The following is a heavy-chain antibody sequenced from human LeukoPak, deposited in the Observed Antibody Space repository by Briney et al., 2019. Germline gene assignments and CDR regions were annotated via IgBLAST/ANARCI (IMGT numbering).Heavy chain of an antibody. CDR1: GCSISSGSYY. V-gene: IGHV4-61*02. CDR3: ARAGKVLRYFDWLFPGVRFDP. CDR2: MYTSGST. D-gene: IGHD3-9*01. J-gene: IGHJ5*02. Sequence: SETLSLTCTVSGCSISSGSYYWTWLRQPAGKGLEYIVRMYTSGSTSYNPSLNSRVTISVDTSKNQFSLKLSSVTAADTAVYYCARAGKVLRYFDWLFPGVRFDPWGQGTLVTVSS.